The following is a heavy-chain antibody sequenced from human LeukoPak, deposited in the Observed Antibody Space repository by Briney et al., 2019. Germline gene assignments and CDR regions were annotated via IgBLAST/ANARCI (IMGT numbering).Heavy chain of an antibody. J-gene: IGHJ4*02. CDR1: GFTFSSYS. CDR3: AKFVYYDILTGYYPHFDY. CDR2: ISSSSSYI. Sequence: PGGSLRLSCAASGFTFSSYSMNWVRQAPGKGLEWVSSISSSSSYIYYADSVKGRFTISRDNSKNTLYLQMNSLRAEDTAVYYCAKFVYYDILTGYYPHFDYWGQGTLVTVSS. D-gene: IGHD3-9*01. V-gene: IGHV3-21*04.